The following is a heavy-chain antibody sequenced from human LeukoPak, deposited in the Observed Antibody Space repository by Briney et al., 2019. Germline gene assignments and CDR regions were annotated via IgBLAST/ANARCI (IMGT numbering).Heavy chain of an antibody. Sequence: ASVKVSCKASGYTFTSYYMHWVRQAPGQGLEWMGIINPSGGSTSYAQKFQGRVTITTDESTSTAYMELSSLRSEDTAVYYCATPTEYSNSPDDYYYYMDVWGKGTTVTVSS. V-gene: IGHV1-46*01. CDR2: INPSGGST. CDR3: ATPTEYSNSPDDYYYYMDV. D-gene: IGHD4-11*01. J-gene: IGHJ6*03. CDR1: GYTFTSYY.